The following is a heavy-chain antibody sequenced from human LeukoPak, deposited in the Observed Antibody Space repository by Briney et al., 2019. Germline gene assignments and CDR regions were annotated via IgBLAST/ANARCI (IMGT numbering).Heavy chain of an antibody. CDR2: ISHDSGVR. J-gene: IGHJ4*02. D-gene: IGHD5-12*01. CDR3: ARGYSGYEGSDY. Sequence: GGSLRLSCEASGFIFSRDSMNWVRQAPGKGLEWISYISHDSGVRYYADSVRGRFTISRDNAKNSLHLQMHSLRAEDTAVYYCARGYSGYEGSDYWGQATLVTVSS. V-gene: IGHV3-48*01. CDR1: GFIFSRDS.